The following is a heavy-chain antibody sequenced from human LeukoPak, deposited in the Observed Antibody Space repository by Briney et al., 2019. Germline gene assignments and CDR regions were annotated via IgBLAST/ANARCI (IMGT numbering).Heavy chain of an antibody. J-gene: IGHJ4*02. V-gene: IGHV4-39*07. CDR2: ISYSGST. CDR3: AGSSGRIIPLLGY. Sequence: KSSETLSLTCTVSGGSISSRSYYWGWIRQPPGKGLEWIGSISYSGSTYYNPSLKSRVTISIDTSKNQFSLKLSSVTAADTAVYYCAGSSGRIIPLLGYWGQGTLVTVSS. CDR1: GGSISSRSYY. D-gene: IGHD6-19*01.